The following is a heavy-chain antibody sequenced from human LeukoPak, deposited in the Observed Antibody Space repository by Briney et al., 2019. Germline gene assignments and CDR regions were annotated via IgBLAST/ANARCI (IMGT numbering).Heavy chain of an antibody. J-gene: IGHJ4*02. V-gene: IGHV3-23*01. Sequence: GGSLRLSCAASGFTFSIYTTTWVRQAPGKGLEWVSGISGSGAGTYYADSVKGRFTISRDNSKNTLYLQMNSLRAEDTAVYYCAKASSTSCYDYWGQGTLVTVSS. CDR3: AKASSTSCYDY. D-gene: IGHD2-2*01. CDR2: ISGSGAGT. CDR1: GFTFSIYT.